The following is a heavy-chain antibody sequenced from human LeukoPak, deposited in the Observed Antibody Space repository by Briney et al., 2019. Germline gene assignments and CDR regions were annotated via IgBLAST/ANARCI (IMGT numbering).Heavy chain of an antibody. V-gene: IGHV3-30*18. Sequence: PERSLRLSCAASGFIFSSYGMHWVRQAPGRGLEWVAVISYDGRNKYYGDSVKGRFTISRDNSKNTLYQEMNGLSAEDTAVYYCAKDMIGGYCSGGACYRPPSIWGQGTLVSVSS. CDR1: GFIFSSYG. J-gene: IGHJ4*02. D-gene: IGHD2-15*01. CDR3: AKDMIGGYCSGGACYRPPSI. CDR2: ISYDGRNK.